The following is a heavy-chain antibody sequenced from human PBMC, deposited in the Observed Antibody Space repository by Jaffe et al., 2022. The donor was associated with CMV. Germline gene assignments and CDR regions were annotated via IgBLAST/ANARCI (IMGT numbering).Heavy chain of an antibody. CDR1: GFTFSSYA. D-gene: IGHD5-12*01. V-gene: IGHV3-23*01. Sequence: EVQLLESGGGLVQPGGSLRLSCAASGFTFSSYAMSWVRQAPGKGLEWVSAISGSGGSTYYADSVKGRFTISRDNSKNTLYLQMNSLRAEDTAVYYCAKLWGPMATTNGRSTGNDYWGQGTLVTVSS. CDR3: AKLWGPMATTNGRSTGNDY. CDR2: ISGSGGST. J-gene: IGHJ4*02.